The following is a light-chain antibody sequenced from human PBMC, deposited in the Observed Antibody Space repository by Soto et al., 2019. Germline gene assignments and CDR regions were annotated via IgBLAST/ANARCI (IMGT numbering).Light chain of an antibody. Sequence: ELVMTPSPATLSVSPGERATLSCRASQSVSSNVAWYQQKPGQAPRLLIYGASTRATGIPARFSGSGSGTEFTLTISSLQSEDFAVYYCQQYNNWPPVTFGQGTKVDIK. CDR1: QSVSSN. V-gene: IGKV3-15*01. CDR2: GAS. CDR3: QQYNNWPPVT. J-gene: IGKJ1*01.